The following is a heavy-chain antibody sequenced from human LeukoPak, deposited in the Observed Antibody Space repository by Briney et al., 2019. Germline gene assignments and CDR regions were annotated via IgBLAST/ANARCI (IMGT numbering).Heavy chain of an antibody. V-gene: IGHV1-2*02. D-gene: IGHD6-19*01. CDR2: INPNSGGT. J-gene: IGHJ4*02. Sequence: ASVKVSCKASGYSFTANYMHWVRQAPGQGLEWMGWINPNSGGTNYAQKFQGRVTMTRDTSISTAYMELSRLRSDDTAVYYCARSVAGEKPFDYWGQGTLVTVSS. CDR1: GYSFTANY. CDR3: ARSVAGEKPFDY.